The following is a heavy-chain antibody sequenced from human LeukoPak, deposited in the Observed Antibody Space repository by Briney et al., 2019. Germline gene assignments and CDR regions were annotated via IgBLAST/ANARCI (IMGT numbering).Heavy chain of an antibody. CDR1: GYSISSGYY. CDR2: IYHSGST. J-gene: IGHJ3*02. CDR3: ARRSKRYFDRSPASGAFDI. D-gene: IGHD3-9*01. Sequence: DPSETLSLTCTVSGYSISSGYYWGWIRQPPGKGLEWIGSIYHSGSTYYNPSLKSRVTISVDTSKNQFSLKLSSVTAADTAVYYCARRSKRYFDRSPASGAFDIWGQGTMVTVSS. V-gene: IGHV4-38-2*02.